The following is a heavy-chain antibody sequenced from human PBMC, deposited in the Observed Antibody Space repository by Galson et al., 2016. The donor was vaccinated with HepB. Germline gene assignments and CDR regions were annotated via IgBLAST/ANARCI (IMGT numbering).Heavy chain of an antibody. CDR3: ATGRRAAAGLDAFDI. Sequence: SVKVSCKASGYTFTSYYMHWVRQAPGKGLEWMGGFDPEDGETIYAQKFQGRVTMTEDTSTDTAYMELSSLRSEDTAVYYCATGRRAAAGLDAFDIWGQGTMVTVSS. CDR2: FDPEDGET. V-gene: IGHV1-24*01. D-gene: IGHD6-13*01. CDR1: GYTFTSYY. J-gene: IGHJ3*02.